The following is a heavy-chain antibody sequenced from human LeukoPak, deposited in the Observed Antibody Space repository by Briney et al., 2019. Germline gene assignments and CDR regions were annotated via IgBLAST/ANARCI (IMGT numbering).Heavy chain of an antibody. J-gene: IGHJ5*02. CDR1: GFTFSSYA. CDR2: ISSSGGST. Sequence: PGGSLRLSCAASGFTFSSYAMTWVRQAPGKGLEWVSSISSSGGSTYYADSVRGRFTISRDNSKNTLYLQMNSLRAEDTAVYYCATDLIHYYASGAKTWGQGTLVTVSS. D-gene: IGHD3-10*01. CDR3: ATDLIHYYASGAKT. V-gene: IGHV3-23*01.